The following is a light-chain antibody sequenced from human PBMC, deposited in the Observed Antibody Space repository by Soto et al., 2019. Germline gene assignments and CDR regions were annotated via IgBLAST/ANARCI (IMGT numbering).Light chain of an antibody. V-gene: IGLV2-14*03. CDR2: DVT. J-gene: IGLJ1*01. CDR3: SSYRGSDHNYV. Sequence: QSALTQPATVSGSPGQSSTISCSGTSSDIGGFSYVSWYQQHPDKAPNLVIYDVTNRPSGVSTRFSGSKSGNTASLTISGLQAEDEADYYCSSYRGSDHNYVFGTGTKLTVL. CDR1: SSDIGGFSY.